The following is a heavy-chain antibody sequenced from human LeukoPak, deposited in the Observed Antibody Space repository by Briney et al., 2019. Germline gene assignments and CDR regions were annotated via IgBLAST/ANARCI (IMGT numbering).Heavy chain of an antibody. D-gene: IGHD3-10*01. CDR2: IYYSGST. CDR1: GGSISSYY. Sequence: SETLSLTCTVSGGSISSYYWSWIRQPPGKGLEWIGYIYYSGSTNYNPSLKSRVTISVDTSKNQFSLKLSSVTAADTAVYYCARRSGRNWYFDLWGRGTLVTVSS. CDR3: ARRSGRNWYFDL. V-gene: IGHV4-59*01. J-gene: IGHJ2*01.